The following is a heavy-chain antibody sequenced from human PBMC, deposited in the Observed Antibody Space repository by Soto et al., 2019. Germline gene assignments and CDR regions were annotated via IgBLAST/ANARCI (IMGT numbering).Heavy chain of an antibody. Sequence: PSEPLSLTCTVSGGPISSSSYYWGWIRQAPGKGLEWLATIYYTGYTYHNPSLKSHVTISVDTSKNQFSLKLTSVTAADTALYYCARSAIATHWFFDLWGRGTLVTVSS. CDR2: IYYTGYT. V-gene: IGHV4-39*01. CDR1: GGPISSSSYY. D-gene: IGHD5-18*01. J-gene: IGHJ2*01. CDR3: ARSAIATHWFFDL.